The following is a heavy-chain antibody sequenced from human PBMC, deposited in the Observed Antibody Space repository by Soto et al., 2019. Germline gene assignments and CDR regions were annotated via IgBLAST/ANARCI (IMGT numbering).Heavy chain of an antibody. CDR3: AIGGYGIYGLDQ. J-gene: IGHJ4*01. D-gene: IGHD5-12*01. CDR2: IKSDGST. V-gene: IGHV3-74*01. CDR1: GFIFTNYW. Sequence: EVQLVESGGGSVQPGGSLRLSCAVSGFIFTNYWMHWVRQVPGKGLEWVSRIKSDGSTYYADSVKGRFTLSRDNAKNTVYLQMNSLRAEDTAVYYCAIGGYGIYGLDQWGQGTPVTVSS.